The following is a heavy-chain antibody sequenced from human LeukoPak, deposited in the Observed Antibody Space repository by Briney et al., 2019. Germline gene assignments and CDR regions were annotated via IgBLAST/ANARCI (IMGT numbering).Heavy chain of an antibody. CDR2: IYYSGST. J-gene: IGHJ3*02. CDR1: GGSISSYY. V-gene: IGHV4-59*01. Sequence: ASETLSLTCTVSGGSISSYYWSWIRQPPGKGLEWIGYIYYSGSTNYNPSLKSRVTISVDTSKNQFSLKLSSVTAADTAVYYCVRADLAYCGGDCPTADAFDIWGQGTMVTVSS. CDR3: VRADLAYCGGDCPTADAFDI. D-gene: IGHD2-21*02.